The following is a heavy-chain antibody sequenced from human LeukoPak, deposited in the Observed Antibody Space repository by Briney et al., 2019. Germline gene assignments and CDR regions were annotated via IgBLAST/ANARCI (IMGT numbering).Heavy chain of an antibody. CDR2: INHSGST. Sequence: SETLSLTCAVYGGSFSGYYWSWIRQPPGKGLEWIGEINHSGSTNYNPSLKSRVTISVDTSKNQFSLKLSSVTAADAAVYYCARDHYDSSGYDYWGQGTLVTVSS. J-gene: IGHJ4*02. CDR3: ARDHYDSSGYDY. V-gene: IGHV4-34*01. CDR1: GGSFSGYY. D-gene: IGHD3-22*01.